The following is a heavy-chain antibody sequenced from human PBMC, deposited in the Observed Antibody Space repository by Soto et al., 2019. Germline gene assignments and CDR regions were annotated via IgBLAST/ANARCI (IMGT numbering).Heavy chain of an antibody. CDR3: ARSSGSYSYYGMDV. CDR2: INPKTGDT. D-gene: IGHD1-26*01. J-gene: IGHJ6*02. Sequence: QVQLAQSGAEVKKPGASVKFSCKASGYTLTDYYIHWVRQAPGQGLEWMGWINPKTGDTYSAQNFQGRVTTTRDTSIDTGYMELSRLQSDDTAVYYCARSSGSYSYYGMDVWGQGTTLTVSS. CDR1: GYTLTDYY. V-gene: IGHV1-2*02.